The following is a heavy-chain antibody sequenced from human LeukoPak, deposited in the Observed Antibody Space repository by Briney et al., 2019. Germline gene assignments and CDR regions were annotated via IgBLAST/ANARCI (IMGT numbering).Heavy chain of an antibody. CDR1: GYTFTNYD. V-gene: IGHV1-8*02. CDR2: MSPGSGYT. D-gene: IGHD6-25*01. J-gene: IGHJ4*02. Sequence: ASVNVSCKTSGYTFTNYDINWVRQATGQGLEWLGWMSPGSGYTGYAQKFQGRVTMTRDISITTAYVELRSLRSEDTAVYYCARGVEAGVDYWGQGTLVTVPS. CDR3: ARGVEAGVDY.